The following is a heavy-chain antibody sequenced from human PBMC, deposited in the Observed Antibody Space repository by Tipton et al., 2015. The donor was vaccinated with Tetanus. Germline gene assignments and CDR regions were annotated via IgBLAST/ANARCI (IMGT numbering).Heavy chain of an antibody. J-gene: IGHJ4*02. Sequence: GSLRLSCAASGFPFSNYWMTWVRQTPGKGLEWVANVKQDGSEKYYVDSVKGRFTISRDNAKNSLYLQMNSLRAEDTAVYYCANLGDWGQGTLVTVSS. V-gene: IGHV3-7*03. CDR2: VKQDGSEK. D-gene: IGHD1-26*01. CDR3: ANLGD. CDR1: GFPFSNYW.